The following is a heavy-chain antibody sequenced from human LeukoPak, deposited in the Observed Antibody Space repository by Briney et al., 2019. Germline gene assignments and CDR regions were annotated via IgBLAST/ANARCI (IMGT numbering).Heavy chain of an antibody. CDR2: IYYSGST. D-gene: IGHD6-13*01. CDR3: ARYSSSWGHYDY. Sequence: SETLSLTCTVSGGSISSYYWSWIRQPPGKGLEWIGYIYYSGSTNYNPSLKSRVTISVDTSKNQFSLKLSSVTAADTAEYYCARYSSSWGHYDYWGQGTLVTVSS. J-gene: IGHJ4*02. CDR1: GGSISSYY. V-gene: IGHV4-59*01.